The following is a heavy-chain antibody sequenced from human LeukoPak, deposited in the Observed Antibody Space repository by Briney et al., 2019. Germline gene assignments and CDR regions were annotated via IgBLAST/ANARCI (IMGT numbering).Heavy chain of an antibody. CDR3: AREGDAFDP. J-gene: IGHJ5*02. CDR1: SGAFNVYY. CDR2: INHSGST. Sequence: SETLSLTYAVYSGAFNVYYWIWIRQPPGKGREGMGKINHSGSTNSNPALKSRVSISVDASTNQFSVKLSSVAAADRSVYYFAREGDAFDPWGQGTLVTVSS. V-gene: IGHV4-34*01.